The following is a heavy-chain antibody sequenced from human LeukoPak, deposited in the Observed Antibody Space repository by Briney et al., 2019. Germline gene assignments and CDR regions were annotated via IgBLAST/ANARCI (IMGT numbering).Heavy chain of an antibody. CDR2: INSDGSST. J-gene: IGHJ6*04. D-gene: IGHD2-2*01. V-gene: IGHV3-74*01. CDR3: EEHHVIVVVPAVIFCGHYYYYGMDV. Sequence: GGSLRLSCAASGFTFSSYWMHWVRQAPGKGLVWVSRINSDGSSTSYADSVKGRFTISRDNAKNTLYLQMNSLRAEDTAVYYCEEHHVIVVVPAVIFCGHYYYYGMDVWGKGTTVTVSS. CDR1: GFTFSSYW.